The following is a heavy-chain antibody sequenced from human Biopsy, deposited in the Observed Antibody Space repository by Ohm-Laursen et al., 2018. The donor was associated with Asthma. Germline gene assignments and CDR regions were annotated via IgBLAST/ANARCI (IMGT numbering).Heavy chain of an antibody. CDR3: AAGRTSLQGESLI. Sequence: ASVKVSCNASGVALSGYTFEWVRQARGLGLEWIAGIVFASGATNYAQIFQDRLTVTRDMSPGSVSMELRGLSSTDTAVYYFAAGRTSLQGESLIWGQGTLVSVSS. CDR2: IVFASGAT. J-gene: IGHJ4*01. D-gene: IGHD2/OR15-2a*01. CDR1: GVALSGYT. V-gene: IGHV1-58*01.